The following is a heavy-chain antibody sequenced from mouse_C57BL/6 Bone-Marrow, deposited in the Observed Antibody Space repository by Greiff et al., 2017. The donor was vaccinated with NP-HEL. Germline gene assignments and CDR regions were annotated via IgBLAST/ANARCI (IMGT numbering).Heavy chain of an antibody. CDR3: ARDDYDGVAY. V-gene: IGHV1-82*01. D-gene: IGHD2-4*01. CDR1: GYAFSSSW. J-gene: IGHJ3*01. Sequence: LVESGPELVKPGASVKISCKASGYAFSSSWMNWVKQRPGKGLEWIGRIYPGDGDTNYNGKFKGKATLTADKSSSTAYMQLSSLTSEDSAVYFCARDDYDGVAYWGQGTLVTVSA. CDR2: IYPGDGDT.